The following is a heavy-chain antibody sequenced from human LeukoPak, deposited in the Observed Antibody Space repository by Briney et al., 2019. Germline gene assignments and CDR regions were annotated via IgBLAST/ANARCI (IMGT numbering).Heavy chain of an antibody. CDR1: GFTFSSYA. D-gene: IGHD3-9*01. Sequence: QPGRSLRLSCAASGFTFSSYAMHWVRQAPGKGLEWVAVISYDGSNKYYADSVKGRFTISRDNSKNTLYLQMNSLRAEDTAVYYCAKGAVHFDWLLSGGFSPFDYWGQGTLVTVSS. CDR3: AKGAVHFDWLLSGGFSPFDY. J-gene: IGHJ4*02. CDR2: ISYDGSNK. V-gene: IGHV3-30-3*01.